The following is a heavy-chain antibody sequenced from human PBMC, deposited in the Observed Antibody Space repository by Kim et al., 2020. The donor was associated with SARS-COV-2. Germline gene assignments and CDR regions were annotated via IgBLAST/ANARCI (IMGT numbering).Heavy chain of an antibody. CDR1: GFTFSSYG. D-gene: IGHD3-22*01. J-gene: IGHJ3*02. CDR2: ISYDGSNK. CDR3: AKPWGGTYYYDSSGYDAFDI. Sequence: GGSLRLSCAASGFTFSSYGMHWVRQAPGKGLEWVAVISYDGSNKYYADSVKGRFTISRDNSKNTLYLQMNSLRAEDTAVYYCAKPWGGTYYYDSSGYDAFDIWGQGTMVTVSS. V-gene: IGHV3-30*18.